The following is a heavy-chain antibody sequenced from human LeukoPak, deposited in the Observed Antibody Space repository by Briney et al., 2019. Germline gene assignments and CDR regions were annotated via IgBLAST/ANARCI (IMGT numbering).Heavy chain of an antibody. CDR1: GFTFSHYP. V-gene: IGHV3-30*01. CDR3: ARDRRYYFDY. CDR2: ISYDSNYR. J-gene: IGHJ4*02. Sequence: GGSLRLSCTASGFTFSHYPMHWVRQAPGKGLEWLAVISYDSNYRYYADSVKGRFTISRGNSNNTLYLQIDSLRPEDTAMYFCARDRRYYFDYWGQGTLVTVSS.